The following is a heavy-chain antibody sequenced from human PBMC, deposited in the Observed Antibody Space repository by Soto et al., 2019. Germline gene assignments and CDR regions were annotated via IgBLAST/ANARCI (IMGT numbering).Heavy chain of an antibody. Sequence: SVKVSCKASGSTFSSYAISWVRQAPGQGLEWMGGIIPIFDTANYAQKFKGRVTITADKSTSTAYMELSRLRSEDTATYYTARDRLLSGMDVWGQGTKVTVS. CDR1: GSTFSSYA. J-gene: IGHJ6*01. CDR3: ARDRLLSGMDV. V-gene: IGHV1-69*06. CDR2: IIPIFDTA. D-gene: IGHD2-21*01.